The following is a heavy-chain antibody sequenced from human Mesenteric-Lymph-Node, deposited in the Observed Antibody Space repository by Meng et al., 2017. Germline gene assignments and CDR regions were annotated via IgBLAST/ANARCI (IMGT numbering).Heavy chain of an antibody. CDR2: IYYSGST. J-gene: IGHJ4*02. D-gene: IGHD6-13*01. CDR1: GGSISSGGYY. Sequence: SETLSLTCTVSGGSISSGGYYWSWIRQHPGKGLEWIGCIYYSGSTYYNPSLKSRVTISVDTSKNQFSLKLSSVTAADTAVYYCARAQYSSPSIIGYWGQGTLVTVSS. V-gene: IGHV4-31*03. CDR3: ARAQYSSPSIIGY.